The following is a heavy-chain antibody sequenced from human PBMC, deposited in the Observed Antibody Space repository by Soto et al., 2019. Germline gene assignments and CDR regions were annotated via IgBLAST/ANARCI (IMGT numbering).Heavy chain of an antibody. D-gene: IGHD5-12*01. J-gene: IGHJ3*02. Sequence: ASVKVSCKASGYTFTGYYMHWVRQAPGQGLEWMGWISAYNGNTNYAQKLQGRVTMTTDTSTSTAYMELRSLRSDDTAVYYCATTAGYSGYDGAFDIWGQGTMVTVSS. CDR1: GYTFTGYY. CDR3: ATTAGYSGYDGAFDI. V-gene: IGHV1-18*04. CDR2: ISAYNGNT.